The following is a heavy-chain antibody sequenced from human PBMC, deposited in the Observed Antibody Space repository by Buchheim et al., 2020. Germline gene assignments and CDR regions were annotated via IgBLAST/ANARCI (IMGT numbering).Heavy chain of an antibody. D-gene: IGHD2-15*01. J-gene: IGHJ5*02. Sequence: EVQLVESGGGLVQSGGSLRLSCAASGFSLSHYWMHWVRQAPGKGLVWVSRINGDGSSTAYADSVRGRFTISRDNAQNTLFLQMNGLGAEDTAVYYCSRAMDYISYSSWYDAWGQGTL. CDR3: SRAMDYISYSSWYDA. CDR2: INGDGSST. CDR1: GFSLSHYW. V-gene: IGHV3-74*03.